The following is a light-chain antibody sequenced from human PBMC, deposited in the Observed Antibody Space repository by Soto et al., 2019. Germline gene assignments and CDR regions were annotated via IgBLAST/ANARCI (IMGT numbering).Light chain of an antibody. J-gene: IGLJ1*01. CDR1: SSNVGSYKL. Sequence: QSVLTQPASVSGSPGQSITISCTGTSSNVGSYKLVSWYQQHPGKAPKVVIYEVSNRPLGVSNRFSASKSGNTASLIISGLQADDEADYFCSSYRSTTTFGVFGTGTKVTVL. CDR3: SSYRSTTTFGV. V-gene: IGLV2-14*02. CDR2: EVS.